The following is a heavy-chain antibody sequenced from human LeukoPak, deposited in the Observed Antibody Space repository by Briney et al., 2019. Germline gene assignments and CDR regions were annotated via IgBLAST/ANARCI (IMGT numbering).Heavy chain of an antibody. CDR1: GGSISSYY. D-gene: IGHD3-22*01. Sequence: PSETLSLTCTVSGGSISSYYWSWIRQPPGKGLGWIGYIYYSGSTNYNPSLKSRVTISVDTSKNQFSLKLSSVTAADTAVYYCARAHSSGYYSPEKNWFDPWGQGTLVTVSS. CDR2: IYYSGST. V-gene: IGHV4-59*01. CDR3: ARAHSSGYYSPEKNWFDP. J-gene: IGHJ5*02.